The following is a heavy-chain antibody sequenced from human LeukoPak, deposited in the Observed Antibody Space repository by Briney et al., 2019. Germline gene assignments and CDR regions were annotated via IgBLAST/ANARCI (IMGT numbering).Heavy chain of an antibody. V-gene: IGHV3-21*01. CDR1: GFTFSSHS. CDR2: ISSSSSYI. CDR3: ARDSSYYDILTGYLPHTRTLDY. D-gene: IGHD3-9*01. J-gene: IGHJ4*02. Sequence: GGSLRLSCAASGFTFSSHSMNWVRQAPGKGLEWVSSISSSSSYIYYADSVKGRFTISRDNAKNSLYLQMNSLRAEDTAVYYCARDSSYYDILTGYLPHTRTLDYWGQGTLVTVSS.